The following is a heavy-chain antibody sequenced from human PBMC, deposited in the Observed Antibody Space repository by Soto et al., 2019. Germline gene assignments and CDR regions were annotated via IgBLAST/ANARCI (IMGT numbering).Heavy chain of an antibody. V-gene: IGHV4-39*01. Sequence: QLQLLESGPGLVKPSETLSLTCSVSGGSISSGPYSWGWIRQPPGKGLEWIGTFHYSGRTYYSPSLESRVTISVDTSNNQFSLKVSSVTAADTAVFYCARLAGYCSGTSCYGYYGMDVWGQGTTVTVSS. CDR2: FHYSGRT. CDR3: ARLAGYCSGTSCYGYYGMDV. J-gene: IGHJ6*02. CDR1: GGSISSGPYS. D-gene: IGHD2-2*01.